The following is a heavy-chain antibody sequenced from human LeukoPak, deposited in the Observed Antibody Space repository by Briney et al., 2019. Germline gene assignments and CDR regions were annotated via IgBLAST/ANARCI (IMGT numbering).Heavy chain of an antibody. V-gene: IGHV1-46*01. D-gene: IGHD6-13*01. CDR2: INPSGGST. J-gene: IGHJ4*02. CDR3: ARTLYIAAAPGGFDY. CDR1: GYTFTSYY. Sequence: ASVKVSCKASGYTFTSYYMHWVRRAPGQGLEWMGIINPSGGSTSYAQKFQGRVTMTRDTSTGTVYMELSRLRSDDTAVYYCARTLYIAAAPGGFDYWGQGTLVTVSS.